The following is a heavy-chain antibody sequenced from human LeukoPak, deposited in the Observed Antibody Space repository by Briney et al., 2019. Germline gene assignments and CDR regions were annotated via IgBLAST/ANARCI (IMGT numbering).Heavy chain of an antibody. J-gene: IGHJ4*02. CDR1: GFSFSNWW. CDR2: IKHDGGAK. CDR3: ARDFRTTTLYGLD. Sequence: GGSLRLSCAASGFSFSNWWMAWVRQAPGKGLEWVANIKHDGGAKYYLESVKGRFTISRDKAEESLYLQMNSLRGDDTALYYCARDFRTTTLYGLDWGQGTLVTVSS. D-gene: IGHD1-1*01. V-gene: IGHV3-7*01.